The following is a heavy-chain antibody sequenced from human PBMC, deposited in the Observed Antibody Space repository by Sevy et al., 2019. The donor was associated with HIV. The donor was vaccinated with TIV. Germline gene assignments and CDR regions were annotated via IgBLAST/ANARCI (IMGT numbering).Heavy chain of an antibody. CDR1: GFTFDDYT. CDR2: ISWDGGST. D-gene: IGHD3-22*01. Sequence: GGSLRLSCAASGFTFDDYTMHWVRQAPGKGLEWVSLISWDGGSTYYADSVKGRFNISRDNSKDSLYLQMNSLRTEDTALYYCAKEKYYYDSSGSLFDYWGQGTLVTVSS. CDR3: AKEKYYYDSSGSLFDY. J-gene: IGHJ4*02. V-gene: IGHV3-43*01.